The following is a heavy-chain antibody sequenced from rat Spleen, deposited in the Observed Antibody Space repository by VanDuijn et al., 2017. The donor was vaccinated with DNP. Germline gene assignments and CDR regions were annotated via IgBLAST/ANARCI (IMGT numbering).Heavy chain of an antibody. J-gene: IGHJ3*01. CDR2: IQSGGST. D-gene: IGHD1-12*02. V-gene: IGHV2-27*01. Sequence: QVQLKESGPGLVQPSQTLSLTCTVAGFSLTSYNVHWVRQPPGKGLEWMGRIQSGGSTDYNSAFKSRLSISRDTSKSQVFLKMNSVQTEDTAMYVCARWDYDGWFAYWGQGTLVTVSS. CDR1: GFSLTSYN. CDR3: ARWDYDGWFAY.